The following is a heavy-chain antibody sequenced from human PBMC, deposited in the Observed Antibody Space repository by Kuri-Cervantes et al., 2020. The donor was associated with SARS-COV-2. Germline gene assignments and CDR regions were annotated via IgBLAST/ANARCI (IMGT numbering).Heavy chain of an antibody. CDR3: ARVSDMYYDFWSGIGDVGYYYYYMDV. V-gene: IGHV1-69*05. CDR2: IIPFFGTA. J-gene: IGHJ6*03. D-gene: IGHD3-3*01. Sequence: SVKVSCKASRDTFTTFGFSWVRQAPGQGLEWMGGIIPFFGTANYAQKFQGRVTITTDESTSTAYMELSSLRSEDTAVYYCARVSDMYYDFWSGIGDVGYYYYYMDVWGKGTTVTVSS. CDR1: RDTFTTFG.